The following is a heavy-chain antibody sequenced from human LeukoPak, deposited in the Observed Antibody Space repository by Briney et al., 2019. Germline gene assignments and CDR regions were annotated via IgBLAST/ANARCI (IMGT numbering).Heavy chain of an antibody. CDR3: AKDSSRYFDWVSFTDFGLDS. D-gene: IGHD3-9*01. CDR2: ISYDARNK. V-gene: IGHV3-30*18. J-gene: IGHJ4*02. CDR1: GFTFSSYW. Sequence: PGGSLRLSCAASGFTFSSYWMSWVRQAPGKGLEWVAVISYDARNKFYADSVKDRFTISRDNSKNTVYLQMNSLRAEDAALYYCAKDSSRYFDWVSFTDFGLDSWGQGTHVTVSS.